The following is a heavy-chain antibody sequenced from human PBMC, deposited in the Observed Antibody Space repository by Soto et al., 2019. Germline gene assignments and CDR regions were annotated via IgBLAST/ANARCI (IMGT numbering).Heavy chain of an antibody. CDR2: ISAYNGNT. Sequence: ASVKVSCKASGYTFTSYGISWVRQAPGQGLEWVGWISAYNGNTNYAQKLQGRVTMTTDTSTSTAYMELRSLRSDDTAVYYCARDGCSSTSCYFPWFDPWGQGTLVTVSS. CDR3: ARDGCSSTSCYFPWFDP. V-gene: IGHV1-18*01. D-gene: IGHD2-2*01. CDR1: GYTFTSYG. J-gene: IGHJ5*02.